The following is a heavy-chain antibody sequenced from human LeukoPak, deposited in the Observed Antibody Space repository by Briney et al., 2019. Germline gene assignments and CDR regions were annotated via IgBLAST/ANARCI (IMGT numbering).Heavy chain of an antibody. J-gene: IGHJ4*02. CDR3: AREIAVAGTWFDY. Sequence: GASVKVSCKASGYTFTSYYMHWVRQAPGQGLEWMGIINPSGGSTSYAQKFQGRVTMTRDMSTSTVYMELSSLRPEDTAVYYCAREIAVAGTWFDYWGQGTLVTVSS. CDR2: INPSGGST. D-gene: IGHD6-19*01. CDR1: GYTFTSYY. V-gene: IGHV1-46*01.